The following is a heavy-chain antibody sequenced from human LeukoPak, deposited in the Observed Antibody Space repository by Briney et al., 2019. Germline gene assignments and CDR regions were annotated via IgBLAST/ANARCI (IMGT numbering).Heavy chain of an antibody. CDR1: GSTSSDYV. CDR2: ISHDGSNK. V-gene: IGHV3-30*01. Sequence: PGGSLRLSCAASGSTSSDYVMHWLRQAPGKGLEWVAVISHDGSNKYYADSMKGRFTISRDNSKNTLYLQMNSLRAEDTAFYYCARDTADGYSAYVFGYWGQGTLVTVSS. J-gene: IGHJ4*02. D-gene: IGHD5-12*01. CDR3: ARDTADGYSAYVFGY.